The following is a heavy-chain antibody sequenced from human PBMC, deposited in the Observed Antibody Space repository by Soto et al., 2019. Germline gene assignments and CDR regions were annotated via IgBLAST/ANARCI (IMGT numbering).Heavy chain of an antibody. CDR2: IYYTGNT. CDR1: GGSVSSRSHF. D-gene: IGHD5-12*01. CDR3: ARYDAXSASNNLDP. V-gene: IGHV4-61*01. J-gene: IGHJ5*02. Sequence: QVQLQESGPGVVKPSDTLSVTCTVSGGSVSSRSHFWSWIRQPPGGGLQWIGYIYYTGNTNYSPSLKSRATLSVDTSRNQFSLRLTSVTAADTAIYYCARYDAXSASNNLDPWGQGTLVTVSS.